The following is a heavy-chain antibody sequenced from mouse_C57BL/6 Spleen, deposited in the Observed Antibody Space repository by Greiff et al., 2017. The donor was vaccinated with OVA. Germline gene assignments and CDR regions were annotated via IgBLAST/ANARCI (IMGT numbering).Heavy chain of an antibody. CDR3: ARNGYYGSYAMDY. V-gene: IGHV5-17*01. CDR1: GFTFSDYG. J-gene: IGHJ4*01. CDR2: ISSGSSTI. D-gene: IGHD2-3*01. Sequence: EVQLVESGGGLVKPGGSLKLSCAASGFTFSDYGMHWVRQAPEKGLEWVAYISSGSSTIYYADTVKGRFTISRDNAKNTLFLQMPSLRSEDTAMYYCARNGYYGSYAMDYWGQGTSVTVSS.